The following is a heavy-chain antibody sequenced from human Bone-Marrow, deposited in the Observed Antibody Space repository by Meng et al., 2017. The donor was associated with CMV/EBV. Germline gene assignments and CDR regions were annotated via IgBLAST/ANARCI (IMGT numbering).Heavy chain of an antibody. D-gene: IGHD3-10*01. J-gene: IGHJ6*02. Sequence: GESLKISCAASGFTFSSYSMNWVRQAPGKGLEWVSSISSSSSYIYYADSVKGRFTISRDNAKNSLYLQMNSLRAEDTAVYYCAREGILLLWFGESIFLDVWGQGTTDTVSS. CDR2: ISSSSSYI. CDR3: AREGILLLWFGESIFLDV. V-gene: IGHV3-21*01. CDR1: GFTFSSYS.